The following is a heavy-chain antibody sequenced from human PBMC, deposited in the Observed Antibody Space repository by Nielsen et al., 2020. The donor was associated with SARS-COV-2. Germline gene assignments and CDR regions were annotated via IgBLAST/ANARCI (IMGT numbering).Heavy chain of an antibody. Sequence: GESLKISCAASGFTFSSYDMHWVRQAPGEGLEWVSAIGTAGDTYYPGSVKGRFTISRENAKNSLYLQMNSLRAGDTAVYYCARGEAGSYNYYYYGMDVWGQGTTVTVSS. J-gene: IGHJ6*02. V-gene: IGHV3-13*04. CDR2: IGTAGDT. D-gene: IGHD1-26*01. CDR3: ARGEAGSYNYYYYGMDV. CDR1: GFTFSSYD.